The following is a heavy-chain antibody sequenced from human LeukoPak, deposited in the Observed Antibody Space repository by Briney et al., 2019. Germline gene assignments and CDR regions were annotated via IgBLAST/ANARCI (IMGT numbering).Heavy chain of an antibody. CDR3: ATEVVVPAAPVPDRSPFDY. Sequence: GASVKVSCKVSGYTLTELSMHWVRQAPGKGLEWMGGFDPEDGETIYAQKFQGRVTMTEDTSTDTAYMELSSLRSEDTAVYYCATEVVVPAAPVPDRSPFDYWGQGTLVTVSS. J-gene: IGHJ4*02. D-gene: IGHD2-2*01. CDR2: FDPEDGET. CDR1: GYTLTELS. V-gene: IGHV1-24*01.